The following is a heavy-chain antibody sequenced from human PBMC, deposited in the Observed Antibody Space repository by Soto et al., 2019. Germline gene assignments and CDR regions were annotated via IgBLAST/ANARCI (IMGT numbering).Heavy chain of an antibody. CDR3: ARAFQPPSRIRPPAYGMDV. CDR1: GFTVSSNY. D-gene: IGHD6-25*01. CDR2: IYSGGST. J-gene: IGHJ6*02. V-gene: IGHV3-53*01. Sequence: GGSLRLSCAASGFTVSSNYMSWVRQAPGKGLEWVSVIYSGGSTYYADSVKGRFTISRDNSKNTLYLQMNSLRAEDTAVYYCARAFQPPSRIRPPAYGMDVWGQGTTVTVSS.